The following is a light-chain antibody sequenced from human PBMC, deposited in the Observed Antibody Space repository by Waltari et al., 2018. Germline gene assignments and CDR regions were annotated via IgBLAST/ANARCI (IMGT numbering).Light chain of an antibody. CDR3: QQFNTGYS. CDR2: DAS. CDR1: RAIANN. J-gene: IGKJ2*01. Sequence: EIVMTQSPATLSVSPGGAATLSCRASRAIANNLAWYQQKPGQALRLLIYDASTRATGIPARFSGSWSGTEFTLTITSLQSEDSAVYFCQQFNTGYSFGQGTKLEIK. V-gene: IGKV3-15*01.